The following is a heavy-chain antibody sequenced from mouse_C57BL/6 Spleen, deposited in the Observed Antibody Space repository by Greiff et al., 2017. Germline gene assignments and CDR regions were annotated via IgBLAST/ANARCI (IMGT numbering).Heavy chain of an antibody. CDR2: ISNLAYSI. CDR1: GFTFSDYG. CDR3: ARHGDYDYDRAMDY. V-gene: IGHV5-15*01. Sequence: EVQVVESGGGLVQPGGSLKLSCAASGFTFSDYGMAWVRQAPRKGPEWVAFISNLAYSIYYAATVTGRFTISRENAKNTLYLEMSSLRSEDTAMYYCARHGDYDYDRAMDYWGQGTSVTVSS. J-gene: IGHJ4*01. D-gene: IGHD2-4*01.